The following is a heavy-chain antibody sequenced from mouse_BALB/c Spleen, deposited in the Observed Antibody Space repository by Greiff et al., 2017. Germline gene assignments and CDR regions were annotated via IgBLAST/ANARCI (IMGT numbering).Heavy chain of an antibody. V-gene: IGHV5-4*02. J-gene: IGHJ2*01. CDR2: ISDGGSYT. CDR1: GFTFSDYY. Sequence: EVKLQESGGGLVKPGGSLKLSCAASGFTFSDYYMYWVRQTPEKRLEWVATISDGGSYTYYPDSVKGRFTISRDNAKNNLYLQMSSLKSEDTAMYYCARRSFDYWGQGTTLTVSS. CDR3: ARRSFDY.